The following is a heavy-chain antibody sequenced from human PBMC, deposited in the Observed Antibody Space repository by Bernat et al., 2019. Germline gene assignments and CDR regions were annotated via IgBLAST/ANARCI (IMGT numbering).Heavy chain of an antibody. CDR1: GFSFSSYA. CDR2: ISGSGGST. V-gene: IGHV3-23*01. D-gene: IGHD2-8*01. J-gene: IGHJ4*02. CDR3: AKRPGCSGGAFDY. Sequence: EVQLLESGGGMVQPGGSLRLSCEASGFSFSSYAMSWVRQAPGKGLEWVSTISGSGGSTYYADSVKGRFTISRDNSKNTLYLQMNSLRAEDTAVYYCAKRPGCSGGAFDYWGQGTLVTVSS.